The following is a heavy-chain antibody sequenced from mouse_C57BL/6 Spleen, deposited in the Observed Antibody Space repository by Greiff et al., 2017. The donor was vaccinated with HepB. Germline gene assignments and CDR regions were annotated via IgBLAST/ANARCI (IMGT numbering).Heavy chain of an antibody. CDR2: ISYSGST. CDR3: AREGGSYAMDY. J-gene: IGHJ4*01. D-gene: IGHD3-1*01. Sequence: EVQLQESGPGMVKPSQSLSLTCTVTGYSITSGYDWHWIRHFPGNKLEWMGYISYSGSTNYNPSLKSRISITHDTSKNHFFLKLNSVTTEDTATYYCAREGGSYAMDYWGQGTSVTVSS. CDR1: GYSITSGYD. V-gene: IGHV3-1*01.